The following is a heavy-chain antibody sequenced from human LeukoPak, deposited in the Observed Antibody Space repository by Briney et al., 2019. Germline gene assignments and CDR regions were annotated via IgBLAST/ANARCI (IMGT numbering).Heavy chain of an antibody. D-gene: IGHD3-10*02. Sequence: GGSLRLSCVASGFIFSSYWMSWVRQTPGKGLEWVANIKEDGSEKYYVDSVKGRFTISRDNAKNSLYLQMNSLRVEDTAVYYCAELGITMIGGVWGKGTTVTISS. J-gene: IGHJ6*04. CDR2: IKEDGSEK. CDR3: AELGITMIGGV. V-gene: IGHV3-7*01. CDR1: GFIFSSYW.